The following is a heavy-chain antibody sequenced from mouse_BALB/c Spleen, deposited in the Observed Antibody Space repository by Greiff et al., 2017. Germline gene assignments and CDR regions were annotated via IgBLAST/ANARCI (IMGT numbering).Heavy chain of an antibody. CDR3: ARSKYAMDY. V-gene: IGHV1-87*01. CDR2: IYPGDGDT. J-gene: IGHJ4*01. Sequence: QVQLQQSGAELARPGASVKLSCKASGYTFTSYWMQWVKQRPGQGLEWIGAIYPGDGDTRYTQKFKGKATLTADKSSSTAYMQLSSLASEDSAVYYCARSKYAMDYWGQGTSVTVSS. CDR1: GYTFTSYW.